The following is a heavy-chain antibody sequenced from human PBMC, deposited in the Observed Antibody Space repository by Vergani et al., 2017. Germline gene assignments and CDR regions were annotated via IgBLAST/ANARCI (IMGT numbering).Heavy chain of an antibody. Sequence: EVQLVQSGAEVKKPGATMKISCKVSGYTFTDNSMHWVKQAPGKGLEWMGLVDPEDGETIYAEKFKGRVTIAADTSTDTAHLELRSLRSEDTAVYYCATPQTVTTGGMEVWGQGTTVIVSS. V-gene: IGHV1-69-2*01. CDR2: VDPEDGET. D-gene: IGHD4-17*01. CDR1: GYTFTDNS. J-gene: IGHJ6*02. CDR3: ATPQTVTTGGMEV.